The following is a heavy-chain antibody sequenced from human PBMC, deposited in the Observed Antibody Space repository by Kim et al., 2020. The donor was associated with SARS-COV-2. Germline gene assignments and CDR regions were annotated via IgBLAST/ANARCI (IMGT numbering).Heavy chain of an antibody. CDR2: ISTYNGNT. CDR3: ARGAISSTGRLDY. D-gene: IGHD2-2*02. V-gene: IGHV1-18*01. J-gene: IGHJ4*02. CDR1: GYTSSDFG. Sequence: ASVKVSCKTSGYTSSDFGITWVRQVPGQGLEWMGWISTYNGNTNYVQKLQGRLTMAADTSTSTSYMELSSLTSDDTAVYFCARGAISSTGRLDYWGQGTLVTVSS.